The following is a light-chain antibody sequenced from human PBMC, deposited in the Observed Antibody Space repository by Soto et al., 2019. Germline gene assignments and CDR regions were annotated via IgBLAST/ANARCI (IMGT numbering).Light chain of an antibody. Sequence: QSALTQPRSVSGSPGQSVTISCSGTSSDVGGYNYVSWYQQRPGKAPKLMIYDVSKRPSGVPDRFSGSKSGNTASLTISGLQAEDEADYYCCSYAGSYIYVFGPGTQLTVL. CDR1: SSDVGGYNY. CDR2: DVS. CDR3: CSYAGSYIYV. V-gene: IGLV2-11*01. J-gene: IGLJ7*01.